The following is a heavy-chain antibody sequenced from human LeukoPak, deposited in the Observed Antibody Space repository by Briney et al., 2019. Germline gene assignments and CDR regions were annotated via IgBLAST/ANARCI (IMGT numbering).Heavy chain of an antibody. CDR3: ARVGGYNYAQEGYYYFGMDV. D-gene: IGHD5-18*01. CDR1: GFTFSSCW. J-gene: IGHJ6*02. V-gene: IGHV3-7*01. CDR2: IKQDGSEK. Sequence: GSLRLSCAVSGFTFSSCWMTWVRQAPGKGLEWVAHIKQDGSEKEDVDSVKGRFTISRDNAKSSLYLQLNSLRDADTAVYYCARVGGYNYAQEGYYYFGMDVWGQGTTVTVSS.